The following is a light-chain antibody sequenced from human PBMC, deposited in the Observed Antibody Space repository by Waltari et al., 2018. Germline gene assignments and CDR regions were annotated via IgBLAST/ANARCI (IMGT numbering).Light chain of an antibody. CDR3: QQSYSAPFT. CDR1: RGIDAY. J-gene: IGKJ5*01. V-gene: IGKV1-39*01. CDR2: DAS. Sequence: DIQMTQSPSSLSTSVGDRVTITCRASRGIDAYLNWYQQQPGKAPKLLIYDASTLQRGVPTRFSGGGIGTDFTLTISDLQPDDFATYFCQQSYSAPFTFGEGHDWR.